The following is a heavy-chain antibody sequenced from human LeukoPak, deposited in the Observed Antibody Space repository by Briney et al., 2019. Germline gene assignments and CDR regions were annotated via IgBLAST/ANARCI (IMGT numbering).Heavy chain of an antibody. D-gene: IGHD4-17*01. CDR3: ARQGAVTPRRTHYYAMDV. V-gene: IGHV1-18*01. J-gene: IGHJ6*01. Sequence: GASVKVSCKASDFSFTSYGMSWVRQAPGQGLEWMGWISAYNGSTKYAQKLQGRVTMTTDTSTGTAYMELRSLRPDDTAVYYCARQGAVTPRRTHYYAMDVWGPGSPGHRLL. CDR1: DFSFTSYG. CDR2: ISAYNGST.